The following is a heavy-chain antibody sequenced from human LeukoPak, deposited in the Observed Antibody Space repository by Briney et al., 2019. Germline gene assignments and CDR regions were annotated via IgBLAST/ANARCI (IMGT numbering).Heavy chain of an antibody. J-gene: IGHJ3*02. CDR3: TRRKSVPGVWESFDI. CDR1: GYSFTNYY. V-gene: IGHV5-51*01. D-gene: IGHD3-16*01. CDR2: IYPATSDT. Sequence: GESLKISCKGSGYSFTNYYIGWVRQMPGKGLEWMGIIYPATSDTLYSPSFQGQVTISADKSINTAYLQWSSLKASDTAMYYCTRRKSVPGVWESFDIWGPGTMVTVSS.